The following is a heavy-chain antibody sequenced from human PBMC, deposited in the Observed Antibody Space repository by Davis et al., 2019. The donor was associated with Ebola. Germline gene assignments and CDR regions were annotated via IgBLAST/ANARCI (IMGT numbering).Heavy chain of an antibody. D-gene: IGHD6-19*01. CDR1: GFVFSSYV. Sequence: GESLKISCAASGFVFSSYVMSWVRRAPGKGLEWVSTLGLSADTYYADSVKGRFTISRDNSKNTLHLQMNSLRVEDTAIYYCAKDDGYSSGWYLDYWGQGTLVTVSS. V-gene: IGHV3-23*01. CDR3: AKDDGYSSGWYLDY. J-gene: IGHJ4*02. CDR2: LGLSADT.